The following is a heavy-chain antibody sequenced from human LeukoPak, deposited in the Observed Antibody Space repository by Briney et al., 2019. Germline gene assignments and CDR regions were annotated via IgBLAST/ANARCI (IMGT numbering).Heavy chain of an antibody. Sequence: GGSLRLSCAPSGFTFSSYAMSWVRKAPEKGLEWVSTISGSGGGTYYADSVKGRFTISRDDSKNTLYLQMNSLRAEDTAVYYCVKDLGRYRNNCFDYWGQGTLVTVSS. CDR3: VKDLGRYRNNCFDY. CDR1: GFTFSSYA. D-gene: IGHD1-26*01. CDR2: ISGSGGGT. V-gene: IGHV3-23*01. J-gene: IGHJ4*02.